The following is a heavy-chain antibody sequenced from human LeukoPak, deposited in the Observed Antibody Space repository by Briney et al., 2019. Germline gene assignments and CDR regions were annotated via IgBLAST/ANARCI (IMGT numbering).Heavy chain of an antibody. Sequence: PVGSLRLSCAASGFSFSSCAMNWVRQAPGKGLEWGSAISGSGGSTYSSDSVKGRFTIPRDNSTNTLYLQMNSLRAEDTAVYYCAKDLQGYTAMITWGQGTLVTVSS. CDR3: AKDLQGYTAMIT. CDR1: GFSFSSCA. D-gene: IGHD5-18*01. CDR2: ISGSGGST. J-gene: IGHJ5*02. V-gene: IGHV3-23*01.